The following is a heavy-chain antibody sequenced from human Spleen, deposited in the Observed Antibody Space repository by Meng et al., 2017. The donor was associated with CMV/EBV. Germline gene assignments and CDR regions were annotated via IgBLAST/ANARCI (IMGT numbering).Heavy chain of an antibody. J-gene: IGHJ4*02. CDR1: GFTFSNYA. Sequence: GGSLRLSCAASGFTFSNYAMTWVRQAPGKGLEWVSSISGSGGSTYYADSVKGRFTISRDNSKNTLYLQMNSLRAEDTAVYYCAKDIGPSANYWGQGTLVTVSS. V-gene: IGHV3-23*01. CDR3: AKDIGPSANY. CDR2: ISGSGGST. D-gene: IGHD2-15*01.